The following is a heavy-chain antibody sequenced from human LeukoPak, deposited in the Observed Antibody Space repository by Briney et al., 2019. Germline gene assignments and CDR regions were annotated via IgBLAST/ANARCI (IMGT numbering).Heavy chain of an antibody. CDR3: ARYSSSWYSYYFDY. D-gene: IGHD6-13*01. V-gene: IGHV4-34*01. CDR2: INHSGST. Sequence: SETLSLTCAVYGGSFSGYYWSWIRQPPGKGLEWIGEINHSGSTNYNPSPKSRVTISVDTSKNQFSLKLSSVTAADTAVYYCARYSSSWYSYYFDYWGQGTLVTVSS. CDR1: GGSFSGYY. J-gene: IGHJ4*02.